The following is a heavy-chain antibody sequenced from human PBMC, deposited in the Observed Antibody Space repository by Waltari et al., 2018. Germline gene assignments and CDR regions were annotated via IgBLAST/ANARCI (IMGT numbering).Heavy chain of an antibody. J-gene: IGHJ4*02. V-gene: IGHV3-23*01. CDR1: GFTFNNYA. D-gene: IGHD3-3*01. Sequence: EVQLLESGGGLVQPGGSLRLSCAASGFTFNNYAMSWVRQAPGKGLEWVSDISGSGGNTYYADSVMGRFTISRDNSKNTVFLQMNRLRAEDTAIYYCAKDIADITSFRVISNAFDYWGQGTPVTVSS. CDR3: AKDIADITSFRVISNAFDY. CDR2: ISGSGGNT.